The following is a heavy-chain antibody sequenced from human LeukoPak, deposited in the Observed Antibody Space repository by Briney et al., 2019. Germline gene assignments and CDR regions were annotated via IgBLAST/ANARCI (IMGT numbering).Heavy chain of an antibody. CDR3: VKALYYHSSGYVMDTDY. CDR2: ISSNGGST. Sequence: GGSLRLSCSASGFTFSSYAMHWVRQAPGKGLEYVSAISSNGGSTYYADSVKGRFTISRDNSKNTLYLQMSSLRAEDTAVYYCVKALYYHSSGYVMDTDYWGQGTLVTVSS. J-gene: IGHJ4*02. CDR1: GFTFSSYA. V-gene: IGHV3-64D*06. D-gene: IGHD3-22*01.